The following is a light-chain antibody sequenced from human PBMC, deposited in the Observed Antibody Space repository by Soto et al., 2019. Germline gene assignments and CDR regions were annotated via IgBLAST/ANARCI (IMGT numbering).Light chain of an antibody. J-gene: IGLJ1*01. V-gene: IGLV2-8*01. CDR3: SSYAGSTYV. CDR2: EVS. CDR1: GTDVGQYNY. Sequence: QSALTQPPSASGSPGQSVTISCTGAGTDVGQYNYVSWYQQHPGKAPKLMIYEVSKRPSGVPDRFSGSKSGNTASLTVSGLQAEDEADYYCSSYAGSTYVFGPGTKLTVL.